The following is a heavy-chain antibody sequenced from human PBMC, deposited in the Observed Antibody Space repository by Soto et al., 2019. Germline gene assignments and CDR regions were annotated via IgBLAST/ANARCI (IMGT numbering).Heavy chain of an antibody. CDR1: GGSISTYY. J-gene: IGHJ5*02. CDR2: IYYSGST. CDR3: ASLKLGYSTFDP. D-gene: IGHD5-18*01. Sequence: SETLSLTCTVSGGSISTYYWSWIRQPPGKGLEWIGYIYYSGSTYYNPSLKSRVTISVDTSKNQFSLKLSSVTAADTAVYYCASLKLGYSTFDPWGQGTLVTVSS. V-gene: IGHV4-59*06.